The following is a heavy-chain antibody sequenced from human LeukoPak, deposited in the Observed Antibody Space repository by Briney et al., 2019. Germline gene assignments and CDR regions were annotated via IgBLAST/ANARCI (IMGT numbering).Heavy chain of an antibody. CDR3: ARPQGTGLRDPDAFDI. CDR2: IYHSGST. D-gene: IGHD5-12*01. V-gene: IGHV4-38-2*02. CDR1: GYSISSGYY. J-gene: IGHJ3*02. Sequence: SETLSLTCTVSGYSISSGYYWGWIRQPPGKGLEWIGSIYHSGSTYYNPSLKSRVTISVDTSKNQFSLKLSSVTAADTAVYYCARPQGTGLRDPDAFDIWGQGTMVTVSS.